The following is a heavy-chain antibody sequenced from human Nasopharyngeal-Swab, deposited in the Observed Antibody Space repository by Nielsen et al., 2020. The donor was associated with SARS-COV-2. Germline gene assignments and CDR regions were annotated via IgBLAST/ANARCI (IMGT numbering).Heavy chain of an antibody. V-gene: IGHV3-33*01. CDR2: IYYDGSKK. Sequence: GESLKISCAASGFTFGSYGMHWVRQAPGKGLEWVAIIYYDGSKKYYADSVNGRFTISRDNSKNTLYLQMNSLRGEDTAVYYCARESGVGELLGVSFDYWGQGTLVTVSS. CDR3: ARESGVGELLGVSFDY. CDR1: GFTFGSYG. D-gene: IGHD3-10*01. J-gene: IGHJ4*02.